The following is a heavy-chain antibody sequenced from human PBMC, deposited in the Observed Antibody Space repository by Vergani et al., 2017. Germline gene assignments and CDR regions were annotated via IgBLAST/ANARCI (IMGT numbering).Heavy chain of an antibody. CDR1: GFTFSSYS. V-gene: IGHV3-23*04. Sequence: EVQLVESGGGLVQPGGSLRLSCAASGFTFSSYSMNWVRQAPGKGLEWVSGISGSGDSTYYADSVKGRFTISRDNSKNTLYLQMNSLRAEDTALYYCAKYSGTYYYYYYMDVWGKGTTVTVSS. J-gene: IGHJ6*03. CDR3: AKYSGTYYYYYYMDV. CDR2: ISGSGDST. D-gene: IGHD1-26*01.